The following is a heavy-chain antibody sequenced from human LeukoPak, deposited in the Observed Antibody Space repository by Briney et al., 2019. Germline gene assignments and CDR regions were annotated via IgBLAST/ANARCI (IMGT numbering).Heavy chain of an antibody. CDR3: ARDLFAEVTTTEFDY. V-gene: IGHV1-24*01. J-gene: IGHJ4*02. D-gene: IGHD4-17*01. CDR1: GYTLTELS. Sequence: ASVKVSCKVSGYTLTELSMHWVRQAPGKGLEWMGGFDPEDGETIYAQKFQGRVTMTEDTSTDTAYMELRSLRSDDTAVYYCARDLFAEVTTTEFDYWGQGTLVTVSS. CDR2: FDPEDGET.